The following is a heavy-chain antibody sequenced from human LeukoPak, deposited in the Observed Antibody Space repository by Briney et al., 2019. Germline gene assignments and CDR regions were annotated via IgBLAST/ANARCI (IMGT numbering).Heavy chain of an antibody. CDR1: GGSIGSGGYY. Sequence: SQTLSLTCTVSGGSIGSGGYYWSWIRQPPEKGLEWIGYIYHSGSTYYNPSLKSRVTISVDTSKNQFSLKLSSVTAADTAVYYCASTFYYDSSGYYYYWGQGTLVTVSS. CDR3: ASTFYYDSSGYYYY. CDR2: IYHSGST. J-gene: IGHJ4*02. V-gene: IGHV4-30-2*01. D-gene: IGHD3-22*01.